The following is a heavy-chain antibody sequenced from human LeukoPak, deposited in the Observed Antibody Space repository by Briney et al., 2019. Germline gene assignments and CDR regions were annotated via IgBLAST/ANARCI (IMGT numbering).Heavy chain of an antibody. V-gene: IGHV4-39*01. J-gene: IGHJ4*02. Sequence: SETLCLTCTVSGGSISSSSYYWGWVRQPPGKGLEWSGNIYYSGSTYYNPSLKSRVTISVYTSKNQFTLKLSSVTTAYTAVYYCARSYDSSGRDYWGQGTLVTVSS. D-gene: IGHD3-22*01. CDR3: ARSYDSSGRDY. CDR1: GGSISSSSYY. CDR2: IYYSGST.